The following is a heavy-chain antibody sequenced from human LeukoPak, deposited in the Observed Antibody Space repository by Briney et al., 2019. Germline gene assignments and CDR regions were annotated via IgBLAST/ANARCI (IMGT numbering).Heavy chain of an antibody. CDR3: AKDRPNYYESNGHYYRRNGDY. Sequence: GGSLRLSCRASGFSFSTYEMNWVRQAPGKGLEWVSYIGSSGGSIAYADSVKGRFTISRDNAKNSLYLQMNSLRAEDTAVYYCAKDRPNYYESNGHYYRRNGDYWGQGTLVTVSS. CDR2: IGSSGGSI. V-gene: IGHV3-48*03. D-gene: IGHD3-22*01. J-gene: IGHJ4*02. CDR1: GFSFSTYE.